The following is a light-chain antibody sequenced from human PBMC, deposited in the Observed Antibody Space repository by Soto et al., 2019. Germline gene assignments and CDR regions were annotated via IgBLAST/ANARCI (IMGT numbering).Light chain of an antibody. Sequence: QSALTQPASVSGSPGQSIPLSCSGTSSDVGGYNYVSWYQQHPGKAPKLMIYEVSNRPSGVSNRFSGSKSGNTASLTISGLQADDEADYYCSSYTTTSTLGVFGGGTKLTVL. CDR2: EVS. V-gene: IGLV2-14*01. J-gene: IGLJ2*01. CDR3: SSYTTTSTLGV. CDR1: SSDVGGYNY.